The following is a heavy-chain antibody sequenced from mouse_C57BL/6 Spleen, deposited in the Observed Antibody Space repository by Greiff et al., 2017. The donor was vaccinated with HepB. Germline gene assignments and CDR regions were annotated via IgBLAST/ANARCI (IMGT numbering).Heavy chain of an antibody. CDR3: ARRHYYGSSLYYYAMDY. J-gene: IGHJ4*01. D-gene: IGHD1-1*01. CDR1: GYAFSSYW. CDR2: IYPGDGDT. V-gene: IGHV1-80*01. Sequence: VQLQESGAELVKPGASVKISCKASGYAFSSYWMNWVKQRPGKGLEWIGQIYPGDGDTNYNGKFKGKATLTADKSSSTAYMQLSSLTSEDSAVYFCARRHYYGSSLYYYAMDYWGQGTSVTVSS.